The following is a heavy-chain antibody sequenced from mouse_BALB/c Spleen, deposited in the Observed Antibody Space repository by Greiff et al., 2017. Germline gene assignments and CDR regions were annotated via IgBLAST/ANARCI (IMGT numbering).Heavy chain of an antibody. D-gene: IGHD1-1*01. CDR2: ISSGGGST. V-gene: IGHV5-12-1*01. Sequence: EVQLVESGGGLVKPGGSLKLSCAASGFAFSSYDMSWVRQTPEKRLEWVAYISSGGGSTYYPDTVKGRFTISRDNAKNTLYLQMSSLKSEDTAMYYCARHYYGSPWFAYWGQGTLVTVSA. CDR1: GFAFSSYD. J-gene: IGHJ3*01. CDR3: ARHYYGSPWFAY.